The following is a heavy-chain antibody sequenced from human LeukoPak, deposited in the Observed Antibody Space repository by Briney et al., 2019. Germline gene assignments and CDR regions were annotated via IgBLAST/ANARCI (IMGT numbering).Heavy chain of an antibody. CDR1: GGTFSSYA. CDR2: IIPIFGTA. D-gene: IGHD3-22*01. V-gene: IGHV1-69*05. J-gene: IGHJ4*02. Sequence: SVKVSRKASGGTFSSYAISWVRQAPGQGLEWMGGIIPIFGTANYAQKFQGRVTITTDESTSTAYIELSSLRSEDTAVYYCASNPDYDSSGSPVDYWGQGTLVTVSS. CDR3: ASNPDYDSSGSPVDY.